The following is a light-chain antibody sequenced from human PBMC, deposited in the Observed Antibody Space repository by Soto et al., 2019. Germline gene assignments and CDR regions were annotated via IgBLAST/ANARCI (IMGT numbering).Light chain of an antibody. CDR3: QQYNNGPLT. CDR2: GAS. V-gene: IGKV3-15*01. CDR1: QSVSSN. J-gene: IGKJ4*01. Sequence: EIVMTQSPATLSVSPGERATLSCRARQSVSSNLAWYQQKPGQAPRLLIYGASTRATGIPARFSGSGSGTECTLTISSLQSEDIAVYYCQQYNNGPLTFGGGTKVEIK.